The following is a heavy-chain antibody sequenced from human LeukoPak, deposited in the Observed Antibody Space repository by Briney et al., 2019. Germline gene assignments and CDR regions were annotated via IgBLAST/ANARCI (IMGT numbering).Heavy chain of an antibody. CDR2: IYYSGST. CDR1: GGSISNSSSY. D-gene: IGHD3-9*01. V-gene: IGHV4-39*07. J-gene: IGHJ3*02. Sequence: PSETLSLTCTVSGGSISNSSSYWGWIRQPPGKGLEWIGSIYYSGSTYYNPSLKSRVTISVDTSKNQFSLKLSSVTAADTAVYYCAREKTIENTHAFDIWGQGTMVTVSS. CDR3: AREKTIENTHAFDI.